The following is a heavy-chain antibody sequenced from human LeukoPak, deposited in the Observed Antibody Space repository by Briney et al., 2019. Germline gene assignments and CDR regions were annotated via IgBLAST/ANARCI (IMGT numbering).Heavy chain of an antibody. CDR2: IKSKNDIETT. D-gene: IGHD2-21*01. J-gene: IGHJ4*03. V-gene: IGHV3-15*01. CDR1: GLTFGNAW. CDR3: TSGPCGTDD. Sequence: GGSLRLSCVVSGLTFGNAWMSWVRQAPGKGLEWVGRIKSKNDIETTEYAAPVQGRFTISRDDSKNTVYLQMSSLKTEDTAVYYCTSGPCGTDDWGQGTLVTVSS.